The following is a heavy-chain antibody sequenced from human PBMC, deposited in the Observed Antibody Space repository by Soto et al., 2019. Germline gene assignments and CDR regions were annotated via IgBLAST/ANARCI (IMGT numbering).Heavy chain of an antibody. CDR3: ARGPTDYYDNSANYFLDY. V-gene: IGHV1-18*01. Sequence: QVPLVQSGAEVKKPGASVNVSCKAPGYTFITYGVSWVRQAPGQGLDWLGWISTYNGNTRYAERLQGRVTMTTDTTTNTAYMELRNLRPDATAVYYCARGPTDYYDNSANYFLDYWGQGTLVTVSS. J-gene: IGHJ4*02. CDR1: GYTFITYG. CDR2: ISTYNGNT. D-gene: IGHD3-22*01.